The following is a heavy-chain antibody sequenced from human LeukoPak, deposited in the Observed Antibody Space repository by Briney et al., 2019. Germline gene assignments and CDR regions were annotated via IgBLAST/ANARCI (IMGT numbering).Heavy chain of an antibody. CDR3: ALYNWNSKRDLDY. Sequence: GGSLRLSCGVSGFTFSSHWMSWVRQAPGKGLEWVANIKHDGSEKYYVGSVKGRFTVSRDNAKNSLYLQMNSLRAEDTAVYYCALYNWNSKRDLDYWGQGTLVTVSS. D-gene: IGHD1-7*01. CDR1: GFTFSSHW. V-gene: IGHV3-7*05. J-gene: IGHJ4*02. CDR2: IKHDGSEK.